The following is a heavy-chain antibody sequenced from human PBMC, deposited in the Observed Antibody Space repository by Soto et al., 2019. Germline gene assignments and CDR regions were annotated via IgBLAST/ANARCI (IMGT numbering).Heavy chain of an antibody. J-gene: IGHJ5*02. CDR2: MNPNSGET. D-gene: IGHD2-15*01. Sequence: QEQLVQSGAEVKKPGASVKVSCKTSGYTFTDYDINWVRQATGQGLEWIGWMNPNSGETGYAQKFQGRLTMTRSASLSTAYLELGSLRSEETAVYYCARVAVAARPRWYNWFDPWGQGTLVTVSS. CDR3: ARVAVAARPRWYNWFDP. V-gene: IGHV1-8*01. CDR1: GYTFTDYD.